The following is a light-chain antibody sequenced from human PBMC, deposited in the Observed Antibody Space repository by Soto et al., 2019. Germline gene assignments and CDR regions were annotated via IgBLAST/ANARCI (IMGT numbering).Light chain of an antibody. CDR1: QSVSTN. V-gene: IGKV3-15*01. J-gene: IGKJ1*01. CDR3: QQDNTYWT. Sequence: EIMMTQSPATLSVNPGERATLSCRASQSVSTNLAWYPQNPGQTRRLLIYHTSTRAPRDPARFRGPGSGPAFTLTISLQHPDDLATYCCQQDNTYWTFGQGTKVDIK. CDR2: HTS.